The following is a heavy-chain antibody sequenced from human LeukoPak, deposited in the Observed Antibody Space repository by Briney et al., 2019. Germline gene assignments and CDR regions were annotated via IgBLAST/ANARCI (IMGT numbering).Heavy chain of an antibody. D-gene: IGHD2-2*01. CDR3: ARALDSSSSRYQAFEE. Sequence: GGSLRLSXSASGFTFSNYWMSWIRQAPGKGLEWVANIKQDESEKYYVDSVKGRFTISRDNAKSSLYLQMNSLRAEDTAVYYCARALDSSSSRYQAFEEWGQGTLVTVSS. CDR2: IKQDESEK. V-gene: IGHV3-7*01. J-gene: IGHJ4*02. CDR1: GFTFSNYW.